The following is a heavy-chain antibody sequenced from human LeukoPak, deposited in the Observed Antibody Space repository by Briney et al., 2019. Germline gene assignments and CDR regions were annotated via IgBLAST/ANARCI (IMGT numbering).Heavy chain of an antibody. Sequence: SETLSLTCTVSGASVSSSHWNWIRQSPEKGLEWIANVDYNGSTKYNPSLRGRGTMTLDTSKNQFHLKLESVTAADTARYYCARGFYEPFDRWDQGTLVTVSS. CDR1: GASVSSSH. CDR2: VDYNGST. V-gene: IGHV4-59*02. J-gene: IGHJ5*02. CDR3: ARGFYEPFDR. D-gene: IGHD2/OR15-2a*01.